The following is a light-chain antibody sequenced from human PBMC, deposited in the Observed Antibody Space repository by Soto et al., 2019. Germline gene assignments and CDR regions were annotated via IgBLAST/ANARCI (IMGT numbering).Light chain of an antibody. J-gene: IGLJ2*01. CDR1: SSNIGAGHD. CDR3: QSYDSGLGVHVV. CDR2: SIS. V-gene: IGLV1-40*01. Sequence: QSVLTQPPSVSGAPGQRVTISCTGGSSNIGAGHDVHWYQQLPGTAPKLLIYSISNRPSGVPDRFSGSKSGTSASLAITGLQAEDEADYYCQSYDSGLGVHVVFGGGTKLTVL.